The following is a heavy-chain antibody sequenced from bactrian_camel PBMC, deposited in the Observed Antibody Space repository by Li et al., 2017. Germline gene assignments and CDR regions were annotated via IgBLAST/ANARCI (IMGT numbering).Heavy chain of an antibody. J-gene: IGHJ6*01. Sequence: VQLVESGGGLVQPGRSLRLSCTASGFTFDIYGMSWVRQAPGRGPEWVSGVKSDGSSSFYADSVKGRFTISRDNAKNTLHLQLSRLKPEDTAIYYCAKGPGYYSEWDAWGQGTQVTVS. CDR2: VKSDGSSS. CDR1: GFTFDIYG. D-gene: IGHD4*01. V-gene: IGHV3S31*01. CDR3: AKGPGYYSEWDA.